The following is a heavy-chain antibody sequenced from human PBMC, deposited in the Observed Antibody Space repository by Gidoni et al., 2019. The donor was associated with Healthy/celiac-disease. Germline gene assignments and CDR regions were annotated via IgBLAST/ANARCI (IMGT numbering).Heavy chain of an antibody. D-gene: IGHD4-4*01. CDR2: IYYGGST. V-gene: IGHV4-39*07. CDR3: ARDRLQGFGY. J-gene: IGHJ4*02. Sequence: QLQLQESGPGLVKPSATLSLTCTVSGCSISSSSYYWGWIRQPPGKGLEWIGSIYYGGSTYYNPSLKSRVTISVDTSKNQFSLKLSSVTAADTAVYYCARDRLQGFGYWGQGTLVTVSS. CDR1: GCSISSSSYY.